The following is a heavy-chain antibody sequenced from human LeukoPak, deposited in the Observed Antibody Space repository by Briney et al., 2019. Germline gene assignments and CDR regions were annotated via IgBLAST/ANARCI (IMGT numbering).Heavy chain of an antibody. CDR1: GGSISSYY. Sequence: PSETLSLTCTVSGGSISSYYWSWIRQPPGKGLEWIGYIYYSGSTNYNPSLKSRVTISVDTSKNQFSLKLSSVTAADTAVYFCARVKTGYSSYVRVGAFDIWGQGTVVTVSS. J-gene: IGHJ3*02. CDR2: IYYSGST. V-gene: IGHV4-59*01. CDR3: ARVKTGYSSYVRVGAFDI. D-gene: IGHD3-22*01.